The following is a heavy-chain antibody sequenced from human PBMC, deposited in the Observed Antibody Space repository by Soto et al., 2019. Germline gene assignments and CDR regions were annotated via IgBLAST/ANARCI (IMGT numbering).Heavy chain of an antibody. CDR3: ASGSRGGKAPYYFDY. V-gene: IGHV3-30-3*01. D-gene: IGHD2-15*01. Sequence: QVQLVESGGGVVQPGRSLRLSCAASGFTFSSYAMHWVRQAPGKGLEWVAVISYDGSNKYYADSVKGRFTISRDNSKKTLYLQMNSLRAEDTAVYYCASGSRGGKAPYYFDYWGQGTLVTVSS. CDR2: ISYDGSNK. CDR1: GFTFSSYA. J-gene: IGHJ4*02.